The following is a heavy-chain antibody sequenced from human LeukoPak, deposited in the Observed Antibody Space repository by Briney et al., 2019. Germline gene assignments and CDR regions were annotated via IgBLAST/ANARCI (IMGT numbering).Heavy chain of an antibody. CDR2: IIPIFGTT. V-gene: IGHV1-69*13. J-gene: IGHJ4*02. D-gene: IGHD3-3*01. CDR3: ARDRGDFYFDY. Sequence: ASVKVSCKASGGTFSSYAISWVRQAPGQGLEWMGGIIPIFGTTNYAQKFQGRVTITADESTSTAYMELSSLRSEDTAVYYCARDRGDFYFDYWGQGTLVTVSS. CDR1: GGTFSSYA.